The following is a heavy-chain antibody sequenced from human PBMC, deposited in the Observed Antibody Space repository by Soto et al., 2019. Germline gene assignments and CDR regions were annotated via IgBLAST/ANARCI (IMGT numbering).Heavy chain of an antibody. Sequence: EVQLVQSGAEVKKPGESLKISCKGSGYSFTSYWIGWVRQMPGKGLEWMGIIYPGDSDTRYSPSFQGQVTISADKSISTAYLQWSSLKASDTAMYYCARLVDYLSYYYGMDVWGQGTTVTVSS. D-gene: IGHD4-17*01. J-gene: IGHJ6*02. CDR3: ARLVDYLSYYYGMDV. V-gene: IGHV5-51*01. CDR2: IYPGDSDT. CDR1: GYSFTSYW.